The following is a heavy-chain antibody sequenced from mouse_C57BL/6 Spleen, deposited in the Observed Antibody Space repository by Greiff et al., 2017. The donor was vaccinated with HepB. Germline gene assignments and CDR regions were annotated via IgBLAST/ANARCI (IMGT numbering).Heavy chain of an antibody. CDR1: GFTFSDYY. CDR3: ARDGYGSSYPDY. CDR2: INYDGSST. J-gene: IGHJ2*01. Sequence: EVKLVESEGGLVQPGSSMKLSCTASGFTFSDYYMAWVRQVPEKGLEWVANINYDGSSTYYLDSLKSRFIISRDNAKNILYLQMSSLKSEDTATYYCARDGYGSSYPDYWGQGTTLTVSS. D-gene: IGHD1-1*01. V-gene: IGHV5-16*01.